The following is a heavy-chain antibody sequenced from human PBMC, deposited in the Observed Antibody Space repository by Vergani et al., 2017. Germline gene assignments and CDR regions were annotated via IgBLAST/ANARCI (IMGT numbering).Heavy chain of an antibody. CDR2: ISWDGGST. J-gene: IGHJ3*02. Sequence: EVQLVESGGVVVQPGGSLRLSCAASGFTFDDYTMHWVRQAPGKGLEWFSLISWDGGSTYYADSVKGRFTISRDNSKNSLYLQMNSLRTEDTALYYCAKVGRSEVAGTFGAFDIWGQGTMVTVSS. V-gene: IGHV3-43*01. CDR1: GFTFDDYT. D-gene: IGHD6-19*01. CDR3: AKVGRSEVAGTFGAFDI.